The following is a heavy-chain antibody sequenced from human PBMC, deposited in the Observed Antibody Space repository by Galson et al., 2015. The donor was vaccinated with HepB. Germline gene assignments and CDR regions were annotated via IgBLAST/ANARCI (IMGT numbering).Heavy chain of an antibody. Sequence: SLRLSCAASGFTFSSYGMHWVRQAPGKGLEWVAVISYDGSNKYYADSVKGRFTISRDNSKNTLYLQMNSMRAEDTAVYYCAKDGLDSSGWGFVVYYYYYMDVWGKVTTVTVYS. CDR1: GFTFSSYG. CDR2: ISYDGSNK. J-gene: IGHJ6*03. V-gene: IGHV3-30*18. D-gene: IGHD6-19*01. CDR3: AKDGLDSSGWGFVVYYYYYMDV.